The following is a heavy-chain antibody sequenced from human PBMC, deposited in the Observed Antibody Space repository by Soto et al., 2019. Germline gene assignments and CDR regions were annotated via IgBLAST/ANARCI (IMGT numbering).Heavy chain of an antibody. CDR1: GYTFTSYD. J-gene: IGHJ4*02. CDR3: ARGPHPYFNDY. D-gene: IGHD2-8*01. CDR2: MNPNNNNI. V-gene: IGHV1-8*01. Sequence: ASVKVSCKASGYTFTSYDINCVRQATGQGLEWMGWMNPNNNNIGYAQKFQGRVTMTRNTSISTAYMELSSLGSEDTAVYYCARGPHPYFNDYWGQGTLVTVSS.